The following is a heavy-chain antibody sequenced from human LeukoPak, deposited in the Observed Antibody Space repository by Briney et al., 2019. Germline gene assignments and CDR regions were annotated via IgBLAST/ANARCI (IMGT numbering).Heavy chain of an antibody. D-gene: IGHD5-18*01. J-gene: IGHJ4*02. V-gene: IGHV3-30-3*01. CDR2: ISYDGSNK. CDR1: GFTFSSYA. Sequence: PGRSLRLSCAASGFTFSSYAMHWVRQAPGKGLEWVAVISYDGSNKYYADSVKGRFTISRDNSKNTLYLQMNSLRAEDTAVYYCASGYSYGHFDYWGQGTLVTVSS. CDR3: ASGYSYGHFDY.